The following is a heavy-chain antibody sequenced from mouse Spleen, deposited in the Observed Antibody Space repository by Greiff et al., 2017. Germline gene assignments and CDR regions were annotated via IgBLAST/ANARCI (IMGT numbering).Heavy chain of an antibody. CDR3: ARGDYYGDYVAWFAY. D-gene: IGHD2-13*01. Sequence: VQLQQSGPELVKPGASVRISCKASGSTFTSYYIHWVKQRPGQGLEWIGWIYPGNVNTKYNEKFKGKATLTADKSSSTAYMQLSSLTSEDSAVYYCARGDYYGDYVAWFAYWGQGTLVTVSA. CDR1: GSTFTSYY. J-gene: IGHJ3*01. V-gene: IGHV1S56*01. CDR2: IYPGNVNT.